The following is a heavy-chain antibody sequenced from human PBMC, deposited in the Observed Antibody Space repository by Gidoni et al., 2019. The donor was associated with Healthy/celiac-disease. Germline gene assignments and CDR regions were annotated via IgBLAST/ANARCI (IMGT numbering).Heavy chain of an antibody. Sequence: LEWVAVIWYDGSNKYYADSVKGRFTISRDNSKNTLYLQMNSLRAEDTAVYYCARDGRYGSGSYALDYWGQGTLVTVSS. CDR3: ARDGRYGSGSYALDY. J-gene: IGHJ4*02. CDR2: IWYDGSNK. D-gene: IGHD3-10*01. V-gene: IGHV3-33*01.